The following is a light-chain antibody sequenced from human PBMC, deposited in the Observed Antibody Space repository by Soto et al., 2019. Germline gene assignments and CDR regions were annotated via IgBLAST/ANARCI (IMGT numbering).Light chain of an antibody. V-gene: IGLV3-25*03. CDR3: QSADSSGTSWV. CDR1: ALPKQY. Sequence: SYELTQPPSVSVSTGQTARITCSGNALPKQYAYWYQQKPGQAPVLVIYKDSERPSGIPERFSGSSSGTTVTLTISGVQAEDEAHYYCQSADSSGTSWVFGGGTKLTVL. J-gene: IGLJ3*02. CDR2: KDS.